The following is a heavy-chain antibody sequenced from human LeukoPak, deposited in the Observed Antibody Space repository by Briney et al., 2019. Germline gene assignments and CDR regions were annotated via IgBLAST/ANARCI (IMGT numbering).Heavy chain of an antibody. CDR1: GFTFSSYA. D-gene: IGHD3-22*01. V-gene: IGHV3-23*01. CDR2: ITSSGGST. Sequence: PGGSLRLSCAASGFTFSSYAMSWVRQAPGKGLEWVSSITSSGGSTYYAGSVKGQFTISRDNSKNTAYLQMNSLRAEDTAVYYCAKDRPNYYDSSGHYYRRNGDYWGQGTLVTVSS. J-gene: IGHJ4*02. CDR3: AKDRPNYYDSSGHYYRRNGDY.